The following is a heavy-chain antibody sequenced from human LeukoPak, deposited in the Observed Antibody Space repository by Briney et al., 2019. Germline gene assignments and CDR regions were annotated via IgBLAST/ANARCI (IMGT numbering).Heavy chain of an antibody. Sequence: SETLSLTCIVPGGSINSTYYWGWIRQPPGKGLEWIGTVYYSGSTYYNPSLKGRVTISVDTSKNQFSLRLTSVTAADTAIYYCARDLRDGVVAATYWFDPWGQGTLVTVSS. V-gene: IGHV4-39*07. CDR3: ARDLRDGVVAATYWFDP. D-gene: IGHD2-15*01. CDR2: VYYSGST. CDR1: GGSINSTYY. J-gene: IGHJ5*02.